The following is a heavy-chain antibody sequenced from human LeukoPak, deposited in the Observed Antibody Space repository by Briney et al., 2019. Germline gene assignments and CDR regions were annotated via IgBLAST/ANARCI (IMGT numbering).Heavy chain of an antibody. J-gene: IGHJ4*02. V-gene: IGHV3-72*01. CDR3: VSPSIGADFDY. CDR1: GITFSDYY. Sequence: GGSLRLSCTASGITFSDYYMDWVRQAPGKGLEWVGRSRNKAKSYTTDYAAFVKGRFTISRDDSKNSLYLQMNTLKTEDTAVYYCVSPSIGADFDYWGQGTLVTVSS. CDR2: SRNKAKSYTT. D-gene: IGHD6-13*01.